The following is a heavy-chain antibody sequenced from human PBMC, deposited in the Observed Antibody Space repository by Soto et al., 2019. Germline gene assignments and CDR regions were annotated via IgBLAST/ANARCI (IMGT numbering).Heavy chain of an antibody. V-gene: IGHV4-38-2*01. D-gene: IGHD6-13*01. CDR3: ARAAYGSSTRLDY. CDR2: VYQSGST. Sequence: CAVSGYFFSSDYFWGWIRQPPGKGLEWIGSVYQSGSTYYNPSLKSRVSTSVDTSKNQFSLKLSSVTAADTAVYYCARAAYGSSTRLDYWGRGALVTVSS. J-gene: IGHJ4*01. CDR1: GYFFSSDYF.